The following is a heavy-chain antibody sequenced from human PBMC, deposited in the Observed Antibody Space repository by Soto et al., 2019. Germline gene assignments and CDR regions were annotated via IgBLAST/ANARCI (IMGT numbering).Heavy chain of an antibody. J-gene: IGHJ2*01. D-gene: IGHD3-16*01. V-gene: IGHV3-23*01. Sequence: EVQLLESGGGLVQPGESLRLSCAASGFTFGTYAMSWVRQAPGKGLEWVSTITNSAVSTYYADSVKGRFTISRDNSKNTLYLQMNSLRAEDTAVYYCAKCCGAVMVDWYFDLWGRGTLVTVSS. CDR1: GFTFGTYA. CDR2: ITNSAVST. CDR3: AKCCGAVMVDWYFDL.